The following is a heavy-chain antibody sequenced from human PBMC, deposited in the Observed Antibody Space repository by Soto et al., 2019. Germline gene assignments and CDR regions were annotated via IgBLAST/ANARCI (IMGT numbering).Heavy chain of an antibody. CDR1: GFTFSSYA. CDR2: ISYDGSNK. V-gene: IGHV3-30-3*01. Sequence: QVQLVESGGGVVQPGRSLRLSCAASGFTFSSYAMHWVRQAPGKGLEWGAVISYDGSNKYYVDSVKGRFTISRDNSKNTLYLQMNSLRAEDTAVYYCAREAVAYDSSGYYNGYFDYWGQGTLVTVSS. CDR3: AREAVAYDSSGYYNGYFDY. D-gene: IGHD3-22*01. J-gene: IGHJ4*02.